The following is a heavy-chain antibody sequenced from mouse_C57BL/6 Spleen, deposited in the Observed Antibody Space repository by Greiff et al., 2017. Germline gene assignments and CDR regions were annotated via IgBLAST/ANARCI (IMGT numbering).Heavy chain of an antibody. Sequence: VQLQQSGPELVKPGASVKISCKASGYAFSSSWMNWVKQRPGKGLEWIGRIYPGDGDTNYNGKFKGKATLTADKSSSTAYMQLSSLTSEDSAVYFCARSPYYYGSSYVYWGQGTTLTVSS. J-gene: IGHJ2*01. CDR3: ARSPYYYGSSYVY. D-gene: IGHD1-1*01. CDR2: IYPGDGDT. CDR1: GYAFSSSW. V-gene: IGHV1-82*01.